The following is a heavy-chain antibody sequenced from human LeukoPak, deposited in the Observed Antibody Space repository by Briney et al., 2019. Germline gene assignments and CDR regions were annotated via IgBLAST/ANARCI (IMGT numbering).Heavy chain of an antibody. V-gene: IGHV4-39*07. D-gene: IGHD3-22*01. Sequence: SETLSLTCTVSGGSISSSFYYWGWIRQPPGKGLEWIGSIYYSGSTYYNPSLKSRVTISVDTSKNQFSLKLSSVTAADTAVYYCARGHNIRLSYYYDSSGYYYQCDWFDPWGQGTLVTVSS. CDR1: GGSISSSFYY. J-gene: IGHJ5*02. CDR2: IYYSGST. CDR3: ARGHNIRLSYYYDSSGYYYQCDWFDP.